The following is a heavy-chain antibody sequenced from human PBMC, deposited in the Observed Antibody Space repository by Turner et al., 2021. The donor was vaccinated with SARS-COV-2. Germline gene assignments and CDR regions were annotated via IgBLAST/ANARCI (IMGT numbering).Heavy chain of an antibody. CDR2: IYLRWST. V-gene: IGHV4-39*01. Sequence: QLQLQESGPGLVKPSETLSLTCTVSGGSISSSSYYWGWIRQPPGKGLEWIGSIYLRWSTYHNPSPKSRITISVETSKNQFSLKGSSVTAADTAVYHCATETRTGRKYYYNGMDVWGQGTTVTVSS. D-gene: IGHD7-27*01. J-gene: IGHJ6*02. CDR1: GGSISSSSYY. CDR3: ATETRTGRKYYYNGMDV.